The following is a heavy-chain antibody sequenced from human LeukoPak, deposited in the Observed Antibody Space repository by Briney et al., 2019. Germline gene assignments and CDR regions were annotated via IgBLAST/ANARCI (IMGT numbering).Heavy chain of an antibody. Sequence: PGGSLRLSCAASGFTFSSYGMHWVRQAPGKGLEWVAVIWYDGSNKYYADSVKDRFTISRDNSKNTLYLQMNSLRAEDTAVYYCARGYCSGGSCYSRYYGMDVWGQGTTVTVSS. J-gene: IGHJ6*02. D-gene: IGHD2-15*01. V-gene: IGHV3-33*01. CDR3: ARGYCSGGSCYSRYYGMDV. CDR2: IWYDGSNK. CDR1: GFTFSSYG.